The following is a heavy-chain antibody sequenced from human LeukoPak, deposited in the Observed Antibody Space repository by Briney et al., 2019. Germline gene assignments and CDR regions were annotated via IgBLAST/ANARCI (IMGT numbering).Heavy chain of an antibody. D-gene: IGHD1-26*01. V-gene: IGHV4-59*11. CDR2: IYYSGST. J-gene: IGHJ4*02. CDR3: ARSVRRWEPLDY. CDR1: GGSISSHY. Sequence: SETLSLTCTVSGGSISSHYWSWIRQPPGKGLEWIGYIYYSGSTNYNPSLKSRVTISVDTSKNQFSLKLSSVTAADTAVYYCARSVRRWEPLDYWGQGTLVTVSS.